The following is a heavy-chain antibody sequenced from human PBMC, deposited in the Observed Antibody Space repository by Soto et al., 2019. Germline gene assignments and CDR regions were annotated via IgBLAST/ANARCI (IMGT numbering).Heavy chain of an antibody. CDR1: GFTFSSYG. CDR2: IWYDGSNK. D-gene: IGHD6-13*01. J-gene: IGHJ4*02. V-gene: IGHV3-33*01. CDR3: ARDARYSSSWAYFDY. Sequence: QAGGSLRLSCAASGFTFSSYGMHWVRQAPGKGLEWVAVIWYDGSNKYYADSVKGRFTISRDNSKNTLYLQMNSLRAEDTAVYYCARDARYSSSWAYFDYWGQGTLVTVSS.